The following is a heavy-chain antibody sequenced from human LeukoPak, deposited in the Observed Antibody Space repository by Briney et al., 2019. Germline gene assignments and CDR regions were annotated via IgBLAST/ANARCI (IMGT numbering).Heavy chain of an antibody. CDR1: GFTFGGYG. CDR3: TRYNNGHFDY. J-gene: IGHJ4*02. D-gene: IGHD1-14*01. Sequence: GGSLRPSCAGSGFTFGGYGMHWFRQTPGKGLEWVAVIAYDGSRAFYADSVKGRFTISRDNSKNTMSVQMDDLRAEDTAVYYCTRYNNGHFDYWGQGTLVTVSS. CDR2: IAYDGSRA. V-gene: IGHV3-33*01.